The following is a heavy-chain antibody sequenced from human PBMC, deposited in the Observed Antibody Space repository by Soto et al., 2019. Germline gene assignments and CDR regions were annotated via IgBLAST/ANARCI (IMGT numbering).Heavy chain of an antibody. CDR2: INAYNGNK. CDR3: ARDLGQQLFDY. V-gene: IGHV1-18*01. D-gene: IGHD6-13*01. Sequence: QVQLVQSGAEVKKPGASVKVSCKASGYTFTSYGISWVRQAPGQGLEWMGWINAYNGNKKYAQKLQGRVTMTTDTSTSTAHMELRSLRSDDTAVYYCARDLGQQLFDYWGQGTLVTVSS. J-gene: IGHJ4*02. CDR1: GYTFTSYG.